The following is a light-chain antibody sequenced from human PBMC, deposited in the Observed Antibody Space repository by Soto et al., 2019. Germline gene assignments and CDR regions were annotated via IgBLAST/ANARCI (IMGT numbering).Light chain of an antibody. CDR3: QQYNSWPWT. Sequence: ETVMTQSPGTLSVSPGERATLSCRASQSVRSNLAWYQQKPGQAPRLLIDAASTRATGIPARFSGSGSGTEFTLTISSLQSEDLAVYYCQQYNSWPWTFGWGTKVEIK. CDR2: AAS. CDR1: QSVRSN. V-gene: IGKV3-15*01. J-gene: IGKJ1*01.